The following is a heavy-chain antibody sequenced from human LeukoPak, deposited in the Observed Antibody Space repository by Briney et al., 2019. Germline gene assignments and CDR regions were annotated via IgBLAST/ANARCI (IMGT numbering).Heavy chain of an antibody. CDR3: ARGSYRGYSGPPEV. CDR2: IYYSGST. Sequence: SETLSLTCAVYGGSFSGYYWSWIRQPPGKGLEWIGYIYYSGSTNYNPSLKSRATISLDTSKNQFSLKLSSVTAADTAVYYCARGSYRGYSGPPEVWGQGTLVTVSS. D-gene: IGHD5-12*01. CDR1: GGSFSGYY. J-gene: IGHJ4*02. V-gene: IGHV4-59*01.